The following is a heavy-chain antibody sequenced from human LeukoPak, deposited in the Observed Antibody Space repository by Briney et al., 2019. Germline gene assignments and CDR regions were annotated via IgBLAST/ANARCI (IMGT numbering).Heavy chain of an antibody. D-gene: IGHD5-18*01. V-gene: IGHV3-48*01. J-gene: IGHJ4*02. Sequence: PGGSLRLSCAASGFTFSSYSMNWVRQAPGKGLEWVSYISSSSSNKYYADSVKGRFTISRDNAKNSLYLQMNSLRAEDTAVYYCARGVSGYSYGSRFDYWGQGTLVTVSS. CDR3: ARGVSGYSYGSRFDY. CDR2: ISSSSSNK. CDR1: GFTFSSYS.